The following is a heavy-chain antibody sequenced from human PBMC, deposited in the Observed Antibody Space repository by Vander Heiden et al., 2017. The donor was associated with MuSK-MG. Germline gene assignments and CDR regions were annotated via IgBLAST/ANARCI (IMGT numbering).Heavy chain of an antibody. J-gene: IGHJ4*01. CDR1: GSSLSPGGAG. CDR2: IYWNDEK. V-gene: IGHV2-5*01. CDR3: AGYCSGPTCYGSFDY. D-gene: IGHD2-2*01. Sequence: QITSKESGPTLVKPTQTLTLRCIFPGSSLSPGGAGVGWIRRPPGKALEWLALIYWNDEKRYSPSLRSRLTITKDTSKNRVVLTMTNMDPVDTATYYCAGYCSGPTCYGSFDYWGHGTLVTVSS.